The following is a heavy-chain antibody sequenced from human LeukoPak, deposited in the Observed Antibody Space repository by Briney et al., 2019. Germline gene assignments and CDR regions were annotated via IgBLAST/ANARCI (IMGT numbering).Heavy chain of an antibody. D-gene: IGHD7-27*01. CDR2: IGGDADGT. J-gene: IGHJ4*02. Sequence: GSLRLSCAASGFTVTNFAIAWVRQAPGKGLEWVAAIGGDADGTTYPDRVRGRFFLSRDSSKNTLYLQMNVLTVEDTAVYHCVHPTGEGWFYFPCWGQGTTVTVSS. CDR1: GFTVTNFA. CDR3: VHPTGEGWFYFPC. V-gene: IGHV3-23*01.